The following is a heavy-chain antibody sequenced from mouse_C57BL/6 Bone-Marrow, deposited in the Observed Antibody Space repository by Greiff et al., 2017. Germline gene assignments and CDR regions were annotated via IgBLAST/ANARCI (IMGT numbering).Heavy chain of an antibody. D-gene: IGHD1-1*01. J-gene: IGHJ1*03. CDR2: IHPNSGST. Sequence: QVQLQQPGAELVKPGASVKLSCKASGYTFTSYWMHWVKQRPGQGLEWIGMIHPNSGSTNYNAKFQSKATLTVDKSSSTAYMQLSSLTSEDSAVYDCARLGGREYLDVWGTGTTVTVSS. V-gene: IGHV1-64*01. CDR1: GYTFTSYW. CDR3: ARLGGREYLDV.